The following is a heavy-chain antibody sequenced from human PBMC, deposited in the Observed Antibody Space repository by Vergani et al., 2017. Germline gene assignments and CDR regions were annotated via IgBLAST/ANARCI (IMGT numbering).Heavy chain of an antibody. J-gene: IGHJ5*02. CDR1: RGSLSPYY. CDR3: ARHSTVEWLVKLGWIDP. V-gene: IGHV4-34*02. D-gene: IGHD6-19*01. CDR2: IYYSGST. Sequence: QVQLRQWGAGLLKPSETLSLTCGVSRGSLSPYYWGWIRQPPGKGLEWIASIYYSGSTYYNPSLKSRVTISVDTSKNQFSLKLSSVTAADTAVYFCARHSTVEWLVKLGWIDPWGQGILVTVSS.